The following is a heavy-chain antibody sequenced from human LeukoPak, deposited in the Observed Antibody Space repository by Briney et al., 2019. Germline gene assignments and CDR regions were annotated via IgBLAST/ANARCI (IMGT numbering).Heavy chain of an antibody. CDR3: APKLGYCSSTSCFLAIDY. CDR2: ISGSGGST. V-gene: IGHV3-23*01. D-gene: IGHD2-2*01. CDR1: GFTFSSYA. J-gene: IGHJ4*02. Sequence: GGSLRLSCAASGFTFSSYAMSWVRQAPGKGLEWVSAISGSGGSTYYADSVKDRFTISRDNSKNTLYLQMNSLRAEDTAVYYCAPKLGYCSSTSCFLAIDYWGQGTLVTVSS.